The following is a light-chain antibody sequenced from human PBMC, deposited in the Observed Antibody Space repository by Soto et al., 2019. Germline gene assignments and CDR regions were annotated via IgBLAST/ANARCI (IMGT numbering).Light chain of an antibody. V-gene: IGKV1-5*01. Sequence: DIQITQSPSTLSASLGDRVTITCRASQTTNRWLAGYQQKPRKAPKVLIYDGSTLQSWYPSRCSGSGSGTEFILTISSLQPDDVATYYCQQYNALCYTFGQGTK. J-gene: IGKJ2*01. CDR2: DGS. CDR3: QQYNALCYT. CDR1: QTTNRW.